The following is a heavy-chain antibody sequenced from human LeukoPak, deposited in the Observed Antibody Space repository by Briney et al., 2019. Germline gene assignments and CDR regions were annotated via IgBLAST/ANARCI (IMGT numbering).Heavy chain of an antibody. CDR3: AKGGDSSGWYRNYYYGMDV. CDR1: GFTFSSYA. V-gene: IGHV3-23*01. J-gene: IGHJ6*02. D-gene: IGHD6-19*01. CDR2: ISGSGGST. Sequence: PGGSLRLSCAASGFTFSSYAMSWVRQAPGKGLEWVSAISGSGGSTYYADSVKGRFTISRDNSKNTLYLQMNSLRAKDTAVYYCAKGGDSSGWYRNYYYGMDVWGQGTTVTVSS.